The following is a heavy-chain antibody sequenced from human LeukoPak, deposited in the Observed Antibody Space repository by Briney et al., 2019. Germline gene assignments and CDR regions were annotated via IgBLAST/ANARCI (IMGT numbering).Heavy chain of an antibody. J-gene: IGHJ4*02. CDR1: GGTFSSYA. CDR2: IIPIFGTA. Sequence: GSSVKVSCKASGGTFSSYAISWVRQAPGQGLEWMGGIIPIFGTANYAQKFQGRVTITTDESTSTAYMELSSLRAEDTAVYYCANSGYDPRSYCGGDCYSDYWGQGTLVTVSS. V-gene: IGHV1-69*05. D-gene: IGHD2-21*02. CDR3: ANSGYDPRSYCGGDCYSDY.